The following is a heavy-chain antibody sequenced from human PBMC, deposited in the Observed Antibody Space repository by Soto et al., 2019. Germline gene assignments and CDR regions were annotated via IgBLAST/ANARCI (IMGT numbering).Heavy chain of an antibody. CDR2: INPNSGGT. V-gene: IGHV1-2*02. D-gene: IGHD2-2*01. Sequence: ASVKVSCKASGYTFTGYYMHWVRQAPGQGLEWRGWINPNSGGTNYAQKFQGRVTMARDTSISTAYMELSRLRSDDTAVYYCARDAGTELVVVPAAIPKAWFDPWGQGTLVTVSS. CDR1: GYTFTGYY. J-gene: IGHJ5*02. CDR3: ARDAGTELVVVPAAIPKAWFDP.